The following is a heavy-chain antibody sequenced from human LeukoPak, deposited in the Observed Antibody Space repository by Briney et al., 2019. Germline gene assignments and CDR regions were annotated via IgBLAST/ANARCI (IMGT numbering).Heavy chain of an antibody. J-gene: IGHJ4*02. Sequence: PGGSLRLSCAASGFTFSSYGMSWVRQAPGKGLEWVTAISGSGGSTYYADSVKGRFTISRDNSKNTLYLQMNSLRAEDTAVYYCAKDRVVVVPAASDYWGQGTLVTVSS. V-gene: IGHV3-23*01. CDR1: GFTFSSYG. D-gene: IGHD2-2*01. CDR2: ISGSGGST. CDR3: AKDRVVVVPAASDY.